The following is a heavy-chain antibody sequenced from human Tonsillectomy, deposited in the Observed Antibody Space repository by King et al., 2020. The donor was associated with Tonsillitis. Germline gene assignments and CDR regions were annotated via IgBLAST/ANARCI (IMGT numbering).Heavy chain of an antibody. CDR1: GFTFSSYA. CDR2: ISYDGSNK. CDR3: ARDLWELIQYYFDY. D-gene: IGHD1-26*01. J-gene: IGHJ4*02. V-gene: IGHV3-30-3*01. Sequence: QLVQSGGGVVQPGRSLRLSCAASGFTFSSYAMHWVRQAPGKGLEWVAVISYDGSNKYYADCVKGRFTISRDNSKNTLYLQMNSLRAEDTAVYYCARDLWELIQYYFDYWGQGTLVTVSS.